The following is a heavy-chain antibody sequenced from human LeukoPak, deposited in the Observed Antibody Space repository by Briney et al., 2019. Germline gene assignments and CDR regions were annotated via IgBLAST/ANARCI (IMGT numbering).Heavy chain of an antibody. CDR1: GGSISSYY. Sequence: SETLSLTCTVSGGSISSYYWSWIRQPPGKGLEWIGYIYYSGSTNYNPSLKSRVTISVDTSKNQFSLKLSSVTAADTAVYYCARYDSSGWNFDYWGQGTLVTVSS. CDR2: IYYSGST. D-gene: IGHD6-19*01. J-gene: IGHJ4*02. V-gene: IGHV4-59*08. CDR3: ARYDSSGWNFDY.